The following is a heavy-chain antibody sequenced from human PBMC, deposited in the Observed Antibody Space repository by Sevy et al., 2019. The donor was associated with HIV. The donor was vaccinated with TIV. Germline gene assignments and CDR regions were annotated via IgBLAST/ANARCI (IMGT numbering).Heavy chain of an antibody. J-gene: IGHJ6*02. D-gene: IGHD1-26*01. Sequence: ASVKVSCKASGFTFTSSAVQWVRQARGQRLEWIGWIVVGSGNTNYAQKFQERVTITRDMSTSTAYMELSSLRFEDTAVYYCAASSGSYSYYYGMDVWGQGTTVTVSS. CDR2: IVVGSGNT. V-gene: IGHV1-58*01. CDR1: GFTFTSSA. CDR3: AASSGSYSYYYGMDV.